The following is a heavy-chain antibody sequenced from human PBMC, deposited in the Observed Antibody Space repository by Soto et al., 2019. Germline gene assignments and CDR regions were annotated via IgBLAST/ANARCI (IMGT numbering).Heavy chain of an antibody. V-gene: IGHV4-38-2*02. D-gene: IGHD2-15*01. CDR1: GFFISSCNY. J-gene: IGHJ3*01. Sequence: ETLSLNFTVSGFFISSCNYWGWIRKPPGKGLEWIGSIFHGGNTYYNPSLKSRVTISVDMSKNQFSLKLNSVTAADTAVYYCARARWYDAFDVWGQGTVVTVSS. CDR3: ARARWYDAFDV. CDR2: IFHGGNT.